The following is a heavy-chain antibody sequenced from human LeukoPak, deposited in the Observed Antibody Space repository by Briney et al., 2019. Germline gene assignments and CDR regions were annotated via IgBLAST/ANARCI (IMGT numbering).Heavy chain of an antibody. CDR2: ISGSGGST. Sequence: GWSLRLSCAASLFTFISYAMSWFRQAPGKGLEDVSTISGSGGSTDYADSVKGRLTISRDNSNNTLYLQMSSMRAEDTDVSYCENTLGVLVIKRWGQGTLVTVSS. CDR3: ENTLGVLVIKR. J-gene: IGHJ4*02. D-gene: IGHD3-22*01. CDR1: LFTFISYA. V-gene: IGHV3-23*01.